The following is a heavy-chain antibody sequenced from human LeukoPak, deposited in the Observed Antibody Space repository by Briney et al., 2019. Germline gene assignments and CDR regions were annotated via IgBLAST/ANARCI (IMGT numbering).Heavy chain of an antibody. CDR3: ASRITMIVVGPFDY. CDR1: GFTFSSYC. D-gene: IGHD3-22*01. CDR2: IYYSGST. J-gene: IGHJ4*02. V-gene: IGHV4-39*01. Sequence: GSLRLSCAASGFTFSSYCMNWVRQPPGKGLEWIGSIYYSGSTYYNPSLKSRVTISVDTSKNQFSLKLSSVTAADTAVYYCASRITMIVVGPFDYWGQGTLVTVSS.